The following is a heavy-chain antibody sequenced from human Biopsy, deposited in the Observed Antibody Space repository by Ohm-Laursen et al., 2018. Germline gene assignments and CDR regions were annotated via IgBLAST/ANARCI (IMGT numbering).Heavy chain of an antibody. CDR1: GFTFSGYA. Sequence: SLRLSCAASGFTFSGYAMSWVRQGPEKGLEWVSVVTGSGRSTYYTDSVKGRFSISRDNSKNTFYLQMNSLRVEDTAVYYCAKGRSGGTGHGNWFDPWGQGTLVIVSS. CDR2: VTGSGRST. V-gene: IGHV3-23*01. D-gene: IGHD3-10*01. CDR3: AKGRSGGTGHGNWFDP. J-gene: IGHJ5*02.